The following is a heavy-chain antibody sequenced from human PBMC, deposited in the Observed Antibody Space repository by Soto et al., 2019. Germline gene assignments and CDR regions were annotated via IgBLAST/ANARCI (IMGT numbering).Heavy chain of an antibody. Sequence: EEILVESGGGLVQPGGSLRLSWAASGFSLSGYEMNWVRQAPGRGLEWVAYISGSGSTIYYAESVKGRFTISRDDASNLLSLQMNSLRGEDTAVYYCTRDGVSISDAGRTYNGMYVWGQGATVTVSS. CDR2: ISGSGSTI. J-gene: IGHJ6*02. D-gene: IGHD1-1*01. V-gene: IGHV3-48*03. CDR1: GFSLSGYE. CDR3: TRDGVSISDAGRTYNGMYV.